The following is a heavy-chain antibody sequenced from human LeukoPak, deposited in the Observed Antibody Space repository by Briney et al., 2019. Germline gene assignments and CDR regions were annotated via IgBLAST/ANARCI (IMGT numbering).Heavy chain of an antibody. CDR2: IRYDGSNK. CDR1: GFTFSSYG. D-gene: IGHD3-9*01. J-gene: IGHJ5*02. V-gene: IGHV3-30*02. Sequence: PGGSLRLSCAASGFTFSSYGMHWVRQAPGKGLEWVAFIRYDGSNKYYADSVKGRFTISRDNSENTLYLQMNSLRAEDTAVYYRARGLTYYDILTGYYLGNWFDPWGQGTLVTVSS. CDR3: ARGLTYYDILTGYYLGNWFDP.